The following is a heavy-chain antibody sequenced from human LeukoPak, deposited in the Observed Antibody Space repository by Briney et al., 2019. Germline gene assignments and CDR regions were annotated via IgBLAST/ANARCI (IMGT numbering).Heavy chain of an antibody. J-gene: IGHJ4*02. CDR2: IYHSGST. V-gene: IGHV4-34*01. D-gene: IGHD4-23*01. CDR1: GFTVSSNY. CDR3: ASPGPDYGGNSPFDF. Sequence: PGGSLRLSCAASGFTVSSNYMSWVRQPPGKGLEWIGEIYHSGSTNYNPSLKSRVTISLDTSKNQFSLKLSSVTAADTAVYYCASPGPDYGGNSPFDFWGQGTLVTVSS.